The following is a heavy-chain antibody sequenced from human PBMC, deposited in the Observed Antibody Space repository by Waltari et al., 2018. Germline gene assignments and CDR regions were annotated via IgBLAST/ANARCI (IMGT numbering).Heavy chain of an antibody. J-gene: IGHJ4*02. CDR1: RYTLTEFS. Sequence: QVQLVQSGAEVKKPGASVKVSCKVSRYTLTEFSMHWVRQAPGQGLEWMGGSIPIFGTANYAQKFQGRVTITTDESTSTAYMELSSLRSEDTAVYYCAREGSSGFDYWGQGTLVTVSS. CDR3: AREGSSGFDY. CDR2: SIPIFGTA. D-gene: IGHD2-15*01. V-gene: IGHV1-69*05.